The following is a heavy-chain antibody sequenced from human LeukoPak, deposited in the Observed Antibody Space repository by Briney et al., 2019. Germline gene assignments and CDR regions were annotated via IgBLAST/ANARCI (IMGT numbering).Heavy chain of an antibody. CDR3: AKEVAAGRKGIDY. V-gene: IGHV3-23*01. D-gene: IGHD6-6*01. CDR1: GFTFSVYA. J-gene: IGHJ4*02. CDR2: ITGSGGGT. Sequence: GGSLRLSCAPSGFTFSVYAMSWVRQAPGKGLEWVSGITGSGGGTYYADSVKGRFTISRDSSSSTLFLQMKSLRAEDTATYYCAKEVAAGRKGIDYWGQGILVTVSS.